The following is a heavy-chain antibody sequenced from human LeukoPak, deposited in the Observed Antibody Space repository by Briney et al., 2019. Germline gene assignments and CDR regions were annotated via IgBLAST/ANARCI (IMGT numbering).Heavy chain of an antibody. CDR3: ARVGPHGGY. CDR2: INHSGST. D-gene: IGHD3-10*01. V-gene: IGHV4-34*01. CDR1: GGSFSGYY. J-gene: IGHJ4*02. Sequence: SETLSLTCAVYGGSFSGYYWSWIRQPLGKGLEWIGEINHSGSTNYNPFLKSRVTISVDTSKNQFSLKLSSVTAADTAVYYCARVGPHGGYWGQGTLVTVSS.